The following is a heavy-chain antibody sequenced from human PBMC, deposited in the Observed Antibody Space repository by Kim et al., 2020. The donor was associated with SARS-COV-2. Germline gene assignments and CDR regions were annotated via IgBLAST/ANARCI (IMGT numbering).Heavy chain of an antibody. D-gene: IGHD2-2*01. CDR1: GYTLTELS. CDR2: FDPEDGET. CDR3: ATGPAAISSNWFDP. V-gene: IGHV1-24*01. J-gene: IGHJ5*02. Sequence: ASVKVSCKVSGYTLTELSMHWVRQAPGKGLEWMGGFDPEDGETIHAQKFQGRVTMTEDTSTDTAYMELSSLRSEDTAVYYCATGPAAISSNWFDPWGQGTLVTVSS.